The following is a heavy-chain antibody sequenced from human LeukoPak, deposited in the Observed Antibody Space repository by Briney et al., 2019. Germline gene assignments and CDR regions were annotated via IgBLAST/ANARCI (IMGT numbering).Heavy chain of an antibody. Sequence: GGSLRFSCAASGFTFSSYAMSWVRQAPGKGLEWVSAISGSGGSTYYADSVKGRFTISRDNSKNTLYLQMNSLRAEDTAVYYCAKDSFPFIPAAENWFDPWGQGTLVTVSS. D-gene: IGHD2-2*01. CDR3: AKDSFPFIPAAENWFDP. J-gene: IGHJ5*02. CDR1: GFTFSSYA. CDR2: ISGSGGST. V-gene: IGHV3-23*01.